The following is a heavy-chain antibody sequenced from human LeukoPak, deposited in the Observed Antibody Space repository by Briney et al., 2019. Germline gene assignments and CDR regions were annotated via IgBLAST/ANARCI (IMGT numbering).Heavy chain of an antibody. V-gene: IGHV3-30*18. CDR2: ISNDGNKK. J-gene: IGHJ4*02. D-gene: IGHD4-23*01. Sequence: GGSLRLSCAASGFTFSNYGMHWVRQAPGKGLEWVAGISNDGNKKYYADSVKGRFIISRNNSKNTLYLQMNSLRAEDTAVYYCAKDWYSFTVVTPFSHWGQGTLVTVSS. CDR1: GFTFSNYG. CDR3: AKDWYSFTVVTPFSH.